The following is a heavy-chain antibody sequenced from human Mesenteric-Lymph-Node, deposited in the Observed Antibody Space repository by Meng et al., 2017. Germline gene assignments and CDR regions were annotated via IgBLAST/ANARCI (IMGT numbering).Heavy chain of an antibody. V-gene: IGHV4-61*01. D-gene: IGHD1-26*01. CDR1: GGSISSSSYY. Sequence: SETLSLTCTVSGGSISSSSYYWSWIRQPPGKGLEWIGYIYYSGSTNYNPSLKSRVTISVDTSKNQFSLKLSSVTAADTAVYYCASTRSGSYYDLRRAFDIWGQGTMVTVSS. CDR3: ASTRSGSYYDLRRAFDI. CDR2: IYYSGST. J-gene: IGHJ3*02.